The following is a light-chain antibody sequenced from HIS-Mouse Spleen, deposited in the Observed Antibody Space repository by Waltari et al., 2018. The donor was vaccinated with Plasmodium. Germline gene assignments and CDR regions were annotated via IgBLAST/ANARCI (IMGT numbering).Light chain of an antibody. Sequence: QSALTQPPSASGSPGQSVTIPCPGTSSDVGGYNYVSWYQQHPGKAPQLMSYEVSTRPAGCPVLFSGSKSGNASSLSVSGLQAEDEADYYCSSYAGSNNLVFGGGTKLTVL. J-gene: IGLJ2*01. CDR3: SSYAGSNNLV. V-gene: IGLV2-8*01. CDR1: SSDVGGYNY. CDR2: EVS.